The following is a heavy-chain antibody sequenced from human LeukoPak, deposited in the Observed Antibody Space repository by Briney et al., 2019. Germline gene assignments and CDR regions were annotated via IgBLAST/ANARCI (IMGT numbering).Heavy chain of an antibody. Sequence: GVSLRLSCAASGFTFDDYAMHWVRQAPGKGLECVSGISWCSGSIGYATSLKGRFTISIDNSEKPLFLQMNSLRAEDTAVYYCAKVTYYYDRSGSPGGWYFDLWGRGTLVTVSS. CDR2: ISWCSGSI. CDR1: GFTFDDYA. CDR3: AKVTYYYDRSGSPGGWYFDL. D-gene: IGHD3-22*01. J-gene: IGHJ2*01. V-gene: IGHV3-9*01.